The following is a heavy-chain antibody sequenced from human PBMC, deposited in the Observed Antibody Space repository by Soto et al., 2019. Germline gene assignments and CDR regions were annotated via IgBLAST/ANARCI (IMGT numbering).Heavy chain of an antibody. CDR3: ARGCSSTSCYAYWYFDL. V-gene: IGHV3-49*01. Sequence: PGGSLRLSCTASGFTFGDYAMSWFRQAPGKGLEWVGFIRSKAYGGTTEYAASVKGRFTISRDGSKSIAYLQMNSLKTEDTAVYYCARGCSSTSCYAYWYFDLWGRGTLVTVSS. D-gene: IGHD2-2*01. CDR2: IRSKAYGGTT. CDR1: GFTFGDYA. J-gene: IGHJ2*01.